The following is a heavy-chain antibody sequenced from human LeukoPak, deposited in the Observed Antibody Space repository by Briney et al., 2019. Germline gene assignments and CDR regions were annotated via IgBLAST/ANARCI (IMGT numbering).Heavy chain of an antibody. CDR3: AGGIFAVWP. CDR2: VSGTGGST. J-gene: IGHJ5*02. CDR1: GFTFSSYA. V-gene: IGHV3-23*01. D-gene: IGHD3-3*01. Sequence: PGGSLRLSCAASGFTFSSYAMSWVRQAPGKGLEWVSAVSGTGGSTYYADSVKGRFTISRDNSKNTLYLLMNSLRPEDTAVYYCAGGIFAVWPWGQGTLVTVSS.